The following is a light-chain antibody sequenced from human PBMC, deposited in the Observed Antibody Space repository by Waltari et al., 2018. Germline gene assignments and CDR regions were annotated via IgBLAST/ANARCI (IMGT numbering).Light chain of an antibody. CDR2: GNS. CDR1: RTNMGQGYK. J-gene: IGLJ2*01. V-gene: IGLV1-40*01. CDR3: QSFDSNLGVL. Sequence: ARTQPPPVPAAPGARLPISGTWNRTNMGQGYKINWYQHLPGTAPKVLIYGNSDRPSGVPDRFSASKSGTSASLAIIGLQAEDEGNYYCQSFDSNLGVLFGGGTKLTVL.